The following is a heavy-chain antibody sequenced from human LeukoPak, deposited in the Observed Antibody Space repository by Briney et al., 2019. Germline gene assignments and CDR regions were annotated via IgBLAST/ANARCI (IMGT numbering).Heavy chain of an antibody. Sequence: GGSLRLSCAASGFTFSNYAMSWVRQAPGKGLEWVSAISGSSGTTYYADSVKGRFTISRDNSKNTLYLQTNSLRAEDTAVYYCAKDVDYINYYFDYWGQGTLVTVSS. V-gene: IGHV3-23*01. CDR1: GFTFSNYA. J-gene: IGHJ4*02. D-gene: IGHD4-11*01. CDR2: ISGSSGTT. CDR3: AKDVDYINYYFDY.